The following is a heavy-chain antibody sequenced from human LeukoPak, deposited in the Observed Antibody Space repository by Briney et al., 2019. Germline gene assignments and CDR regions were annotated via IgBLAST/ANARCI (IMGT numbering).Heavy chain of an antibody. V-gene: IGHV1-18*01. J-gene: IGHJ3*02. CDR1: GYTFTSYG. D-gene: IGHD3-3*01. Sequence: ASVKVSCKASGYTFTSYGISWVRQAPGQGLEWMGWISAYNGNTNYAQKLQGRVTMTTDTSTSTAYMELRGLRSDDTAVYYCARHKITIFGVVWDAFDIWGQGTMVTVSS. CDR2: ISAYNGNT. CDR3: ARHKITIFGVVWDAFDI.